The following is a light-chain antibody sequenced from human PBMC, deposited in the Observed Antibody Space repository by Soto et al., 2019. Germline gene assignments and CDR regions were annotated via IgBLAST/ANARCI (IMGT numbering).Light chain of an antibody. CDR3: QQYNNYFAFT. CDR2: QAS. J-gene: IGKJ3*01. CDR1: QSIRIW. Sequence: DIQMTQSPSTLSASVGDRVTITCRASQSIRIWLAWYQQKPGKAPKVLIYQASSLASGVPSRFSGSGSGTEFTLTISSLQPDDFATYYCQQYNNYFAFTFGPGTKVDFK. V-gene: IGKV1-5*03.